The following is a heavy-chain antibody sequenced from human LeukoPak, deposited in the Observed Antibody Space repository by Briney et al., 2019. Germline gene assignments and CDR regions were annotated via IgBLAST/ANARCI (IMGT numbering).Heavy chain of an antibody. CDR3: ARRDYDSYFDY. Sequence: PGGSLRLSCTASGFTFGPYTMNWVRQAPGKGLECVSYISSSSDTIYYADSVRGRFTISRDNAKNSLYLQMNSLRAEDTAVYYCARRDYDSYFDYWGQGTLVTVSS. D-gene: IGHD4-17*01. V-gene: IGHV3-48*04. CDR1: GFTFGPYT. CDR2: ISSSSDTI. J-gene: IGHJ4*02.